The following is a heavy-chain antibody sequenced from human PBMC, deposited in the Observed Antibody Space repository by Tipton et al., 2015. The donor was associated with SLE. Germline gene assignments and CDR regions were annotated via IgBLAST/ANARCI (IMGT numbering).Heavy chain of an antibody. Sequence: SLRLSCAASGFTVSSNYMSWVRQAPGKGLEWVTFIQYDGSNEYYADSVKGRFTISRDNSKNTLYLQMNSLRAEDTAVYYCAKDGGGILWWSGAFDIWGQGTMVTVSS. CDR3: AKDGGGILWWSGAFDI. D-gene: IGHD2-21*01. V-gene: IGHV3-30*04. J-gene: IGHJ3*02. CDR1: GFTVSSNY. CDR2: IQYDGSNE.